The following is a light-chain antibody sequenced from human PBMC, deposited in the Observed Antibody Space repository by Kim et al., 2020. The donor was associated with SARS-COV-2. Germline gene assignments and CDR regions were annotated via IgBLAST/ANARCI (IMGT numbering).Light chain of an antibody. CDR2: GKN. CDR1: SLRSYY. CDR3: NSRDSSGTHWV. J-gene: IGLJ3*02. V-gene: IGLV3-19*01. Sequence: LGQTVRITCQGDSLRSYYASWYQQKPGQAPVLVIYGKNNRPSGIPDRFSGSSSGNTASLTITGAQAEDEADYYCNSRDSSGTHWVFGGGTQLTVL.